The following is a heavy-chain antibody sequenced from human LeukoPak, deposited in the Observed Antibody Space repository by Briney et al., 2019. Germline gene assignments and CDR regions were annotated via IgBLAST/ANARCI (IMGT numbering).Heavy chain of an antibody. D-gene: IGHD7-27*01. J-gene: IGHJ3*02. Sequence: GGSLRLSCAASGFTFSGYGMHWVRQAPGKGLEWLAFIRYDGTNKYYGDSVKGRFTISRDNSKNTLYLQMNSLRAEDTAIYSCAKTTGDNAFDIWGQGTMVTVSS. CDR1: GFTFSGYG. CDR3: AKTTGDNAFDI. V-gene: IGHV3-30*02. CDR2: IRYDGTNK.